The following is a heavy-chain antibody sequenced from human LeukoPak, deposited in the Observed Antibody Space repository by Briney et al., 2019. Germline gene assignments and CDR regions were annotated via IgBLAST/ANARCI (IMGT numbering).Heavy chain of an antibody. CDR2: ISSGSSTI. D-gene: IGHD6-13*01. CDR3: ARDHRYSWYW. CDR1: GFSFNSHS. V-gene: IGHV3-48*02. Sequence: GGSLRLSCAASGFSFNSHSMNWVRQAPGQGLEWVSYISSGSSTIYYADSVKGRFTISRDNAKNSLYLQMSSLRDEDTAVYYCARDHRYSWYWWGQGTLVTVSS. J-gene: IGHJ4*02.